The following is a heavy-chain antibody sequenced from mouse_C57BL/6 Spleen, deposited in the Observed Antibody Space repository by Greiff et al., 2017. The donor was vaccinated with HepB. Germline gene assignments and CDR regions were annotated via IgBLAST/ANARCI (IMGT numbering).Heavy chain of an antibody. CDR3: ARDGYSPFDY. J-gene: IGHJ2*01. CDR2: ISSGSSTI. V-gene: IGHV5-17*01. CDR1: GFTFSDYG. Sequence: EVKVEESGGGLVKPGGSLKLSCAASGFTFSDYGMHWVRQAPEKGLEWVAYISSGSSTIYYADTVKGRFTISRDNAKNTLFLQMTSLRSEDTAMYYCARDGYSPFDYWGQGTTLTVSS. D-gene: IGHD2-3*01.